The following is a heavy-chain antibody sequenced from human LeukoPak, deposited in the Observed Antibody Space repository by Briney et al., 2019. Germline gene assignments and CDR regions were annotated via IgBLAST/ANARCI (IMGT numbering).Heavy chain of an antibody. CDR1: GFTFTGYY. J-gene: IGHJ4*02. V-gene: IGHV1-2*02. Sequence: ASVKVSCKASGFTFTGYYMHWVRQDPGQGLEWMGWINPNSGGTNYAQKFQGRVTMTRDTSITTAYMELTSLRSDDTAVYYCARRLWFDYWGQGTLVTVSS. CDR3: ARRLWFDY. D-gene: IGHD2-21*01. CDR2: INPNSGGT.